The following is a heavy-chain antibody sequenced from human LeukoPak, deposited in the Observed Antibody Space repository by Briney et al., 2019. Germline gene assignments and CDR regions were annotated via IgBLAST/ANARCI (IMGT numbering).Heavy chain of an antibody. J-gene: IGHJ4*02. CDR2: INHSGST. Sequence: SETLSLTCAVYGGSFSGYYWSWIRQPPGKGLEWIGEINHSGSTNYNPSLKSRVTISVDTSKNQFSLKLSSVTAADTAVYYCATLVRAYWGQGTLVTVSS. CDR3: ATLVRAY. D-gene: IGHD6-6*01. V-gene: IGHV4-34*01. CDR1: GGSFSGYY.